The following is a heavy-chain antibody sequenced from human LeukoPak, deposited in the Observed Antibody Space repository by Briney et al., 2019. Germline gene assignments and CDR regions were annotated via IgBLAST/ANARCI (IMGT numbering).Heavy chain of an antibody. CDR3: ARGVVAYYYDSSTHYDS. CDR2: IYPSGSS. CDR1: GGSFSSGGYY. Sequence: SETLSLTCAVSGGSFSSGGYYWSWLRHPPGKGLEWIAYIYPSGSSYYNPSLMSRVTISVNRSKNQFSLKLTSVTAADTAVYYCARGVVAYYYDSSTHYDSWGQGALVTVSS. J-gene: IGHJ5*01. D-gene: IGHD3-22*01. V-gene: IGHV4-30-2*01.